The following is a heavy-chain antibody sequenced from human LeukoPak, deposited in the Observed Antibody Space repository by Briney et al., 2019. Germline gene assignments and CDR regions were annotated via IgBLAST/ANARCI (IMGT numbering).Heavy chain of an antibody. Sequence: GGSLRLSCAASGFTFSSYSMNWVRQAPGKGLEWVSYISSSSSTIYYADSVKGRFTISRDNAKNSLYLQMNSLRAEDTAVYYCASCHDSSGSHFDYWGQGTLVTVSS. J-gene: IGHJ4*02. CDR1: GFTFSSYS. CDR3: ASCHDSSGSHFDY. D-gene: IGHD3-22*01. CDR2: ISSSSSTI. V-gene: IGHV3-48*04.